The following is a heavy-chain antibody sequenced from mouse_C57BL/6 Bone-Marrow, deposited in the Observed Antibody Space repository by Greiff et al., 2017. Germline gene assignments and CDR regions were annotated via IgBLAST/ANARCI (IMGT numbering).Heavy chain of an antibody. Sequence: QVQLQQPGAELVKPGASVKLSCKASGYTFTSYWMHWVKQRPGQGLEWIGMIHPNSGSTNYNEKFKSKATLTVDKSSSTAYMQLSSLTSEDSAVYDCASPGRYDYAYYFDYWGQGTTLTVSS. J-gene: IGHJ2*01. D-gene: IGHD2-4*01. CDR1: GYTFTSYW. CDR3: ASPGRYDYAYYFDY. V-gene: IGHV1-64*01. CDR2: IHPNSGST.